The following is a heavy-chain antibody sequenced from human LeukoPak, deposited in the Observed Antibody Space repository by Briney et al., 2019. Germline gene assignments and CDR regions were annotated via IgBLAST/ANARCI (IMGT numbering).Heavy chain of an antibody. D-gene: IGHD3-10*01. V-gene: IGHV1-18*01. CDR3: ARDSLITMVRGASYYYYGMDV. J-gene: IGHJ6*02. CDR1: GYTFTSYG. CDR2: ISAYNGNT. Sequence: ASVKVSCKASGYTFTSYGISWVRQAPGQGLEWMGWISAYNGNTNYAQKLQGRVTMTTDTSTSTAYMELGSLRSDDTAVYYCARDSLITMVRGASYYYYGMDVWGQGTTVTVSS.